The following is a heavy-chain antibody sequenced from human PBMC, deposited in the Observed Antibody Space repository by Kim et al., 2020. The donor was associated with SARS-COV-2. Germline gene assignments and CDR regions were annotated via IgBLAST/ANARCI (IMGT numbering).Heavy chain of an antibody. D-gene: IGHD5-18*01. CDR1: GGSFSGYY. CDR3: AREGDTAMGDFDY. J-gene: IGHJ4*02. CDR2: INHSGST. Sequence: SETLSLTCAVYGGSFSGYYWSWIRQPPGKGLEWIGEINHSGSTNYNPSLKSRVTISVDTSKNQFSLKLSSVTAADTAVYYCAREGDTAMGDFDYWGQGTL. V-gene: IGHV4-34*01.